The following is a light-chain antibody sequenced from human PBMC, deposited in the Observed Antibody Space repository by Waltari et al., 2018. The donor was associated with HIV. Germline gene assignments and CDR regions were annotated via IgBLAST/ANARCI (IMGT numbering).Light chain of an antibody. V-gene: IGKV1-8*01. Sequence: AIRMTQSPSSFSASTGDRVTIPCRASQGISNYLAWYQQKPGKAPKLLIYAASTLQSGVPSRFSGSGSGTDFTLTISCLQSEDFATYYCQQYYSYPRTFGQGTKVEIK. CDR1: QGISNY. CDR2: AAS. J-gene: IGKJ1*01. CDR3: QQYYSYPRT.